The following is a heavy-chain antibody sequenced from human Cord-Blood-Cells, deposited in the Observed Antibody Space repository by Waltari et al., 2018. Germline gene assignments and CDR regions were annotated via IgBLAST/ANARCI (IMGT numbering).Heavy chain of an antibody. CDR1: GGTFSSYA. CDR3: ARGLGRIAARADAFDI. D-gene: IGHD6-6*01. J-gene: IGHJ3*02. CDR2: VSPIFGTA. V-gene: IGHV1-69*12. Sequence: QVQLVQSGAEVKKPGSSVKVSCKASGGTFSSYAISWVRQAPGQGLEWMGGVSPIFGTATDAKKFQGRGTITADEATSTSYMELSSLRSEDTAVYYCARGLGRIAARADAFDIWGQGTMVTVSS.